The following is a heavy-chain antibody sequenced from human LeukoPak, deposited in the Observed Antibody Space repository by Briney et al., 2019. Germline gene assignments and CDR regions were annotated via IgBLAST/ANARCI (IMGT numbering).Heavy chain of an antibody. V-gene: IGHV4-4*07. Sequence: PSETLSLTCTVSGASISGYYWSWIRQPAGKGLEWIGRIYSSGITNYNPSLKSRVTMSVDTSKNQFSLKLSSVTAADTAVYYCARDDGDYRTIPWGQGTLVTVSS. J-gene: IGHJ4*02. D-gene: IGHD4-17*01. CDR3: ARDDGDYRTIP. CDR1: GASISGYY. CDR2: IYSSGIT.